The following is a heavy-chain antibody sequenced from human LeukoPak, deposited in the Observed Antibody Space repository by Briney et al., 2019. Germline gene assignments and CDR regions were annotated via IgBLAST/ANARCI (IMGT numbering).Heavy chain of an antibody. J-gene: IGHJ3*02. V-gene: IGHV1-2*06. CDR2: INPDRGGT. Sequence: ASVKVSCKASGYTFTDYYVHWVRQAPGQGFEWVGRINPDRGGTMYAQKFQGRVTLTADTSINTVYMELSRLTSDDTAVYYCARALTTGRWDDAFDIWGQGTLVSVSS. CDR1: GYTFTDYY. CDR3: ARALTTGRWDDAFDI. D-gene: IGHD1-1*01.